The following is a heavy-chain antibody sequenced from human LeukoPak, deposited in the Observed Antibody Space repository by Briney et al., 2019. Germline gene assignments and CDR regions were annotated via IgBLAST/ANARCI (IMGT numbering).Heavy chain of an antibody. CDR3: ASPQGIGG. CDR2: ISSSSSYI. Sequence: PGGSLRLSCAASGFTFSSYNMNWVRQAPGKGLEWVSSISSSSSYIYYADSVKGRFTISRDNSKNTLYLQMNSLRAEDTAVYYCASPQGIGGWGQGTLVTVSS. D-gene: IGHD2-15*01. J-gene: IGHJ4*02. V-gene: IGHV3-21*01. CDR1: GFTFSSYN.